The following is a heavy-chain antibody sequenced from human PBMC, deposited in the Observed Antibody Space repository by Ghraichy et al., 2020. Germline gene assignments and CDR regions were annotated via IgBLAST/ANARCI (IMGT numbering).Heavy chain of an antibody. CDR2: INTDGSGT. J-gene: IGHJ4*02. D-gene: IGHD3-22*01. CDR3: ASGGDSSY. CDR1: GFTFSTYW. V-gene: IGHV3-74*01. Sequence: GGSLRRSCAASGFTFSTYWMHWVRQAPGKGLVWVSRINTDGSGTNYADSVKGRFAISRDNAKNTLYLQMNSLGADDTAVYYCASGGDSSYWGQGTLVIVSS.